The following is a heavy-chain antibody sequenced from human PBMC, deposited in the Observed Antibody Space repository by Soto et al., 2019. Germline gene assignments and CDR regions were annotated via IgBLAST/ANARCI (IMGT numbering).Heavy chain of an antibody. CDR2: ISYDGSNK. Sequence: PGGSLRLSCAASGFTFSSYGMHWVRQAPGKGLEWVAVISYDGSNKYYADSVKGRFTISRDNSKNTLYLQMNSLRAEDTAVYYCAKDRGPPLDGYYYYGMDVWVQGTTVTVSS. J-gene: IGHJ6*02. CDR1: GFTFSSYG. V-gene: IGHV3-30*18. CDR3: AKDRGPPLDGYYYYGMDV.